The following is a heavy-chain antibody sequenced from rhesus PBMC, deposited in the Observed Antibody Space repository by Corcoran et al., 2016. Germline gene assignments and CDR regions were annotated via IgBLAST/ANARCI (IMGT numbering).Heavy chain of an antibody. Sequence: QVQLKESGPGLVKPSETLSLTCAVSGASISSGYVWGWIRRPPGKGLEGIVTIYSSTGNTYYDPSLTSRVTISKDTSKNQFSLKLSSVTAADTAVYYCARAGGGTFDYWGQGVLVTVSS. CDR1: GASISSGYV. J-gene: IGHJ4*01. D-gene: IGHD5-24*01. CDR2: IYSSTGNT. CDR3: ARAGGGTFDY. V-gene: IGHV4S7*01.